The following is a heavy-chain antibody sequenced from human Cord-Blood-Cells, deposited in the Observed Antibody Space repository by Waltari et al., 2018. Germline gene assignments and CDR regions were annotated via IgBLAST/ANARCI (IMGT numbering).Heavy chain of an antibody. V-gene: IGHV1-2*02. Sequence: QVQLVQSGAEVKKPGASVKVSCKASGYTFTGYYMPWVRQAPGQGLEWMGWINPNSGGTNYAQKFQGRVTMTRDTSISTAYMELSRLRSDDTAVYYCARLACSSTSCYTGWFDPWGQGTLVTVSS. CDR3: ARLACSSTSCYTGWFDP. CDR1: GYTFTGYY. J-gene: IGHJ5*02. CDR2: INPNSGGT. D-gene: IGHD2-2*02.